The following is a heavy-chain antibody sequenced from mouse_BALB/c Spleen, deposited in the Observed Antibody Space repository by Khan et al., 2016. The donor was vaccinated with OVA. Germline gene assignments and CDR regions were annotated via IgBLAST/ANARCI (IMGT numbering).Heavy chain of an antibody. Sequence: DLVKPGASVKLSCTATGYTFTSYWINWIKQRPGQGLEWLGRIAPGSGDAYYNELFKGKATLTVDPSSSTAYIQLSSLSSEDSAVYSCASSEGTYGDYAYWGQGATLTVSS. CDR3: ASSEGTYGDYAY. V-gene: IGHV1S41*01. CDR2: IAPGSGDA. D-gene: IGHD2-13*01. J-gene: IGHJ2*01. CDR1: GYTFTSYW.